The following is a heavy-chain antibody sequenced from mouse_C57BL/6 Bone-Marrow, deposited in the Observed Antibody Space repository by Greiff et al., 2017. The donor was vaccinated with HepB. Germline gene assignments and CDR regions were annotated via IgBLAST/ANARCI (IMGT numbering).Heavy chain of an antibody. Sequence: EVKLMESGGGLVQPGGSMKLSCVASGFTFSNYWMNWVRQSPEKGLEWVAQIRLKSDNYATHYAESVKGRFTISRDDSKSSVYLQMNNLRAEDTGIYYCTAYRPFAYWGQGTLVTVSA. D-gene: IGHD2-14*01. CDR2: IRLKSDNYAT. V-gene: IGHV6-3*01. CDR1: GFTFSNYW. J-gene: IGHJ3*01. CDR3: TAYRPFAY.